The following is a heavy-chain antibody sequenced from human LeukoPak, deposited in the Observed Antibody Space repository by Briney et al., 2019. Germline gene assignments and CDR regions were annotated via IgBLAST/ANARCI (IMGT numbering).Heavy chain of an antibody. V-gene: IGHV4-39*07. CDR1: GGSIRSNYY. J-gene: IGHJ6*03. CDR2: IYYSGNS. Sequence: ASGTLSLTCTVSGGSIRSNYYWGWIRPPPGRGLEGIGIIYYSGNSYYNQSLKSRVTMSRDTSKNKLYLKMNSLRAADTAVYYFASPLGYRSRNRLPSSANYYYYIDVRGKGTPGNVS. CDR3: ASPLGYRSRNRLPSSANYYYYIDV. D-gene: IGHD2-2*01.